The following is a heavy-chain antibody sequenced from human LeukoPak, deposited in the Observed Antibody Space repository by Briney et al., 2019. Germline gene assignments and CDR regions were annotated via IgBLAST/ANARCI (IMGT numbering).Heavy chain of an antibody. CDR2: IYYSGRT. D-gene: IGHD5-12*01. Sequence: PSQTLSLTCSVSGGSISSSSYYWGWIRQPPGKGLEWIGSIYYSGRTYYNPSLKSRVTISVDTSKNQFSLKLSSVTAADTAVYYCARSCLIVDIVATIRARLRGNAFDIWGQGTMVTVSS. CDR3: ARSCLIVDIVATIRARLRGNAFDI. V-gene: IGHV4-39*07. CDR1: GGSISSSSYY. J-gene: IGHJ3*02.